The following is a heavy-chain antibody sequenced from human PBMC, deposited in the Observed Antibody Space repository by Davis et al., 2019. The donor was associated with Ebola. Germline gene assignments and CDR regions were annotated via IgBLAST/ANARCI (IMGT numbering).Heavy chain of an antibody. Sequence: HSQTLSLTCAISGDSVSTGGWNWIRQSPSRGLEWLGRTYYTSKWNNDYAVSVKSRININPDTSKNQFSLQLNSVTPEDTAVYYCAKGWLRSGLDSWGQGTLVTVSS. V-gene: IGHV6-1*01. CDR1: GDSVSTGG. D-gene: IGHD5-12*01. CDR3: AKGWLRSGLDS. J-gene: IGHJ4*02. CDR2: TYYTSKWNN.